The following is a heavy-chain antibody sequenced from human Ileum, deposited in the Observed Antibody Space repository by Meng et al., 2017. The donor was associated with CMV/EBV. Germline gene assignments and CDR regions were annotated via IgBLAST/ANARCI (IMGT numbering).Heavy chain of an antibody. CDR2: INPNSGGT. CDR1: GYTFTGYS. J-gene: IGHJ4*02. Sequence: KVTCKASGYTFTGYSMHWVRQAPGQGLEWMGWINPNSGGTNYAQKFQGRVTMTRDTSISTAYMELSRLRSDDTAVYYCARITGYHPDYWGQGTLVTVSS. D-gene: IGHD2-2*01. V-gene: IGHV1-2*02. CDR3: ARITGYHPDY.